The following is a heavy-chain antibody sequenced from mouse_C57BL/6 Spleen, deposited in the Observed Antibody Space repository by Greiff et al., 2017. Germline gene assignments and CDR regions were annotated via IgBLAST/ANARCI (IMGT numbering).Heavy chain of an antibody. J-gene: IGHJ4*01. CDR1: GYTFTSYW. CDR3: ARNGAVVDAMDY. CDR2: IYPGSGST. D-gene: IGHD1-1*01. Sequence: VQLKQPGAELVKPGASVKMSCKASGYTFTSYWITWVKQRPGQGLEWIGDIYPGSGSTNYNEKFKGKATLTVDTSSSTAYMQLSSLTSEDSAVYYCARNGAVVDAMDYWGQGTSVTVSS. V-gene: IGHV1-55*01.